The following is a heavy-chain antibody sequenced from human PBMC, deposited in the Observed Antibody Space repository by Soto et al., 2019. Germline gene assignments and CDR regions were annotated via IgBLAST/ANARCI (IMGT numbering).Heavy chain of an antibody. D-gene: IGHD6-19*01. J-gene: IGHJ4*02. CDR2: ISGSGGST. CDR3: AKRPVVAGRYYFDY. Sequence: WGSLRLSCAASGFTFSTYGMNWVRQAPGKGLEWVSGISGSGGSTYYADSVKGRFTISRDNSKHTLYLQMNSLRAEDTAVYYCAKRPVVAGRYYFDYWGQGTLVTVSS. CDR1: GFTFSTYG. V-gene: IGHV3-23*01.